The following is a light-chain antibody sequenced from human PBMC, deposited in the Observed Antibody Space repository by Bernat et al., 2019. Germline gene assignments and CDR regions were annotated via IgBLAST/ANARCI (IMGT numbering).Light chain of an antibody. CDR2: KDV. Sequence: SYELTQPPSVSVSPRQTARITSSGDTLAKQYVNWYQHNPGQPPLQVIYKDVWRPSGIPERFSGSSSGTTVTLTISEVQTEDEADYYCQSAGNSGSDPVFGGGTRLTVL. CDR3: QSAGNSGSDPV. V-gene: IGLV3-25*03. CDR1: TLAKQY. J-gene: IGLJ7*01.